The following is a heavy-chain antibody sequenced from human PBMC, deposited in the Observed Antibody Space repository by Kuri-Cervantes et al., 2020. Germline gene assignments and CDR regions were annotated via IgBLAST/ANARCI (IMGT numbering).Heavy chain of an antibody. CDR3: AGDPGYQYSDHVEYYLDV. Sequence: GGSLRLSCAASGFTFSMFGMHWVRRAPGKGLEWVSSITSTTSIIYYADSVEGRFTISRDNGKNSVYLQMNSLTAEDTAVYYCAGDPGYQYSDHVEYYLDVWGEGTTVTVSS. CDR1: GFTFSMFG. CDR2: ITSTTSII. J-gene: IGHJ6*03. V-gene: IGHV3-21*01. D-gene: IGHD4-17*01.